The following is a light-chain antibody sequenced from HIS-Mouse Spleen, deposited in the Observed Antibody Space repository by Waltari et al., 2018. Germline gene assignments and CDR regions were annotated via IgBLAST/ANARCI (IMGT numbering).Light chain of an antibody. CDR3: AAWDDSLSGPV. Sequence: QSVLTQPPSASGTPGQRVTLACSASSSNIGMNSVYWYQQLPGTAPKLLNYRNNQRPSGVPDRFSGSKSGTSASLAISGLRSEDEADYYCAAWDDSLSGPVFGGGTKLTVL. V-gene: IGLV1-47*01. CDR2: RNN. CDR1: SSNIGMNS. J-gene: IGLJ3*02.